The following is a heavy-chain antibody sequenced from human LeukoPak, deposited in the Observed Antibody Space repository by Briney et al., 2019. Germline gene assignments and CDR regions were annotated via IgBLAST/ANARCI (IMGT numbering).Heavy chain of an antibody. D-gene: IGHD3-10*01. Sequence: GGSLRLSCSASGFTFSSYAMHWVRQAPGKGLEYVSAISSNGGSTYYADSVKGRFTIPRDNSKNTLYLQMSSLRAEDTAVYYCVIHGSGSYVDYYYGMDVWGKGTTVTVSS. J-gene: IGHJ6*04. CDR3: VIHGSGSYVDYYYGMDV. CDR1: GFTFSSYA. CDR2: ISSNGGST. V-gene: IGHV3-64D*06.